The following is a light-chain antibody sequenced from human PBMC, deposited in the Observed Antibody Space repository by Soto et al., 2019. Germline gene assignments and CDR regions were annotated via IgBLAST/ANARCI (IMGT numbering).Light chain of an antibody. CDR3: QSYDSSLTRV. J-gene: IGLJ3*02. V-gene: IGLV1-40*01. CDR2: DNN. Sequence: QSVLTQPPSVSGAPGQRVTISCTGSTSNIGAIYDVHWYQQLPGTAPKLLIYDNNNRPSGVPDRFSGSRSGTSASLAITGLQDDDEAYYYCQSYDSSLTRVFGGGTKVTVL. CDR1: TSNIGAIYD.